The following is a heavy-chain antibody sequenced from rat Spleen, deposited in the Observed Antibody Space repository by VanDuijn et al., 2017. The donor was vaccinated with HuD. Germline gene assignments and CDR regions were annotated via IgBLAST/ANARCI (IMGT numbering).Heavy chain of an antibody. CDR1: KFTFRNDA. D-gene: IGHD1-10*01. V-gene: IGHV5S13*01. CDR2: ISTGGDYT. J-gene: IGHJ1*01. Sequence: EVQLVESGGGLVQPGRSLKLSCTASKFTFRNDAMAWVRQAPTKGLEWVASISTGGDYTYYRDSVKGRFTISRDNAKNTQYLQMDSLRSEDTATYYCARLVITTHWYFDFWGPGTMVTVSS. CDR3: ARLVITTHWYFDF.